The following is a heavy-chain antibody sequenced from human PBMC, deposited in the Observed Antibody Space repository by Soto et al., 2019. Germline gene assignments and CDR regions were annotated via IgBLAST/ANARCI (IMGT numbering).Heavy chain of an antibody. CDR1: GFTFGDYA. CDR3: TRERDSITMVRGGWFDP. D-gene: IGHD3-10*01. V-gene: IGHV3-49*04. Sequence: ESGGGLVQPGRSLRLSCTASGFTFGDYAMSWVRQAPGKGLEWVGFIRSKAYGGTTEYAASVKGRFTISRDDSKSIAYLQMNSLKTEDTAVYYCTRERDSITMVRGGWFDPWGQGTLVTVSS. J-gene: IGHJ5*02. CDR2: IRSKAYGGTT.